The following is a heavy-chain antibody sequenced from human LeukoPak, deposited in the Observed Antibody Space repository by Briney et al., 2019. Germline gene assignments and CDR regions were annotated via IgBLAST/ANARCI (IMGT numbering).Heavy chain of an antibody. Sequence: SETLSLTCAVYGGSFSGYYWSWIRQPPGKGLEWIGEINHSGSTIYNPSLKSRVTISVDTSKNQFSLKLSSVTAADTAVYYCARGPNGLLWFGELYPWFDPWGQGTLVTVSS. CDR1: GGSFSGYY. D-gene: IGHD3-10*01. J-gene: IGHJ5*02. CDR3: ARGPNGLLWFGELYPWFDP. CDR2: INHSGST. V-gene: IGHV4-34*01.